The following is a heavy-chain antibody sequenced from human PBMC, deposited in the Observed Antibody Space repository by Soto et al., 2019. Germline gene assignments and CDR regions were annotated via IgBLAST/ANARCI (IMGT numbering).Heavy chain of an antibody. CDR3: ARGSVWCGEYSIDY. CDR1: GGSFSGYY. D-gene: IGHD3-10*01. CDR2: INHSGST. V-gene: IGHV4-34*01. J-gene: IGHJ4*02. Sequence: TLSLTCAVYGGSFSGYYWSWIRQPPGKGLEWIGEINHSGSTNYNPSLKSRVTISVDTSKNQFSLKLSSVTAADTAVYYCARGSVWCGEYSIDYWGQGALVTVS.